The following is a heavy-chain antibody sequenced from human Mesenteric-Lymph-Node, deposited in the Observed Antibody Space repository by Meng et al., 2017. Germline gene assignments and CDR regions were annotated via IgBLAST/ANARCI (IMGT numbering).Heavy chain of an antibody. CDR3: AYHFGAANNWFDP. D-gene: IGHD3-3*01. CDR2: INHSGST. V-gene: IGHV4-34*01. CDR1: GGSFSCYY. Sequence: LQQLGAGLLKPSETLSLTCAVDGGSFSCYYWSWIRQPPGKGLEWIGEINHSGSTNYNPSLKSRVTISVETSKNQFSLKLSSVTAADTAVYYCAYHFGAANNWFDPWGQGTLVTVSS. J-gene: IGHJ5*02.